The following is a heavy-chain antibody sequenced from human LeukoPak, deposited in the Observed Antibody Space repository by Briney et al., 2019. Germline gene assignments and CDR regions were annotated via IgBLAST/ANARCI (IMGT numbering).Heavy chain of an antibody. V-gene: IGHV4-31*03. Sequence: SETLSLTCTVSGGSISSGGYYWSWIRQHPGKGLEWIGYIYYSGSTYYNPSLKSRVTISVDTSKNQFSLKLSSVTAADTAVYYCARTPPVATISTPYYYYDMDVWGQGTTVTVSS. CDR2: IYYSGST. CDR3: ARTPPVATISTPYYYYDMDV. D-gene: IGHD5-12*01. J-gene: IGHJ6*02. CDR1: GGSISSGGYY.